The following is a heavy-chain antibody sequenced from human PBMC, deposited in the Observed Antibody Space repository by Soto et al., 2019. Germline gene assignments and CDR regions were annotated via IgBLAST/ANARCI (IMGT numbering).Heavy chain of an antibody. Sequence: PSETLSLTCAVSGGSISSGGYSWSWIRQPPGKGLECIGYIYHSGSTYYNPSLKSRVTISVDRSKNQFSLKLSSVTAADTAVYYCAISRSVRGDLRYFDYWGQGTLVPVSS. V-gene: IGHV4-30-2*01. CDR3: AISRSVRGDLRYFDY. CDR1: GGSISSGGYS. D-gene: IGHD3-10*01. CDR2: IYHSGST. J-gene: IGHJ4*02.